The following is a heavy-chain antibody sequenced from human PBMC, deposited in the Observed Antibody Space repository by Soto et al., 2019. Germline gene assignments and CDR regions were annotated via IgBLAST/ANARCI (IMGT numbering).Heavy chain of an antibody. J-gene: IGHJ4*02. CDR1: GGAFGRYS. V-gene: IGHV1-69*13. CDR3: ARGDEMTAVTIFEY. CDR2: VIPVFNTS. D-gene: IGHD4-17*01. Sequence: ASVKVSCKTSGGAFGRYSVSWVRQAPGQGLEWIGGVIPVFNTSNYSLKFQGRVAIFADVSTSTVFMELRSLRSEDTALYYCARGDEMTAVTIFEYWGQGTLVTVSS.